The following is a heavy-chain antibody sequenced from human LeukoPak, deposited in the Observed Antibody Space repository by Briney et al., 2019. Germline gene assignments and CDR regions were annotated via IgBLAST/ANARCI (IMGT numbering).Heavy chain of an antibody. CDR3: ARGEVVPDAFDI. CDR2: IIPILGIA. D-gene: IGHD2-2*01. J-gene: IGHJ3*02. V-gene: IGHV1-69*04. CDR1: GGTFSSYA. Sequence: GASVKVSCKASGGTFSSYAISWVRQAPGQGLEWMGRIIPILGIANYAQKFQGRVTITADKSASTAYMELSSLRSEDTAVYYCARGEVVPDAFDIWGQGTMVTVSS.